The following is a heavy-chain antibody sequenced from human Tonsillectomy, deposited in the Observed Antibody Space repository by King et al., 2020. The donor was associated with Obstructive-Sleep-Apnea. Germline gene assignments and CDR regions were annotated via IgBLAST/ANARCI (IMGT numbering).Heavy chain of an antibody. CDR1: GFAFRSYA. V-gene: IGHV3-23*04. CDR3: AKETLYYTVGSRNWFDP. Sequence: VQLVESGGGLVQPGGSLRLSCAASGFAFRSYAMSWVRQAPGKGLEWVSSITGNGVDKNYADSVKGRFTIVRENSKNTLYLQMKSLRAEDTAIYYCAKETLYYTVGSRNWFDPWGQGTLVTVSS. CDR2: ITGNGVDK. D-gene: IGHD2-8*01. J-gene: IGHJ5*02.